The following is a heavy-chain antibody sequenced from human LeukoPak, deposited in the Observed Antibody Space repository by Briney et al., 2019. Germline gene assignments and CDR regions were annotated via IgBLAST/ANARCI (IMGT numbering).Heavy chain of an antibody. CDR1: GFSFSTYG. V-gene: IGHV3-30*03. D-gene: IGHD2-8*02. J-gene: IGHJ4*02. CDR2: ISYDGSET. CDR3: ARLPPSVFGVGTGDFDY. Sequence: GGSLRLSCEVSGFSFSTYGMYWVRQAPGKGLESVAVISYDGSETYYADSVEGRSTISRDNPKNTVYLQLNSLRAEDTAVYYCARLPPSVFGVGTGDFDYWGQGTLVTVSS.